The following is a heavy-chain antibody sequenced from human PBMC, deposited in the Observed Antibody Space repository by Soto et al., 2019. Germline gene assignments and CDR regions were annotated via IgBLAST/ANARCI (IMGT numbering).Heavy chain of an antibody. D-gene: IGHD1-1*01. CDR1: GDSIIRAGYS. CDR2: TYDRGST. Sequence: PSETLSLTCAVSGDSIIRAGYSWSWIRQSPGKRLEWIGYTYDRGSTYYNPSFRGRVSISVDTSKKQFSLKLRSVTAADTAVYYCVRDGTKTLRDWFDPWGQGISVTVSS. CDR3: VRDGTKTLRDWFDP. J-gene: IGHJ5*02. V-gene: IGHV4-30-2*06.